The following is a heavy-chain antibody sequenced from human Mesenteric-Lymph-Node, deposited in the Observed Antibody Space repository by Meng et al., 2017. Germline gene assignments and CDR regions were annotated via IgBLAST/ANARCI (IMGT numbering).Heavy chain of an antibody. V-gene: IGHV4-34*01. D-gene: IGHD2/OR15-2a*01. CDR2: INHSGST. J-gene: IGHJ4*02. CDR3: ARGFLSFVRVFDY. Sequence: VQLTQLGAGMLKPSETLSLPCAFYGGSFSGYYWSWIRQPPGKGLEWIGEINHSGSTNYNPSLKSRVTISVDTSKNQFSLKLSSVTAADTAVYYCARGFLSFVRVFDYWGQGTLVTVSS. CDR1: GGSFSGYY.